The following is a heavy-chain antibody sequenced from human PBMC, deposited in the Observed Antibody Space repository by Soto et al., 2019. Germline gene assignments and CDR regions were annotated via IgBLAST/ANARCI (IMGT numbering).Heavy chain of an antibody. V-gene: IGHV3-30*18. Sequence: SGGALRLSCAASGFSFIRYGIHWVRQAPGKGLEWVAVISYDESTTFYADSVKGRFTISRDNSKNTLFLQMNSLRPEDTAVYYCSKAMIGSYDSDAFDAWGQGTMVTVSS. J-gene: IGHJ3*01. D-gene: IGHD3-22*01. CDR2: ISYDESTT. CDR1: GFSFIRYG. CDR3: SKAMIGSYDSDAFDA.